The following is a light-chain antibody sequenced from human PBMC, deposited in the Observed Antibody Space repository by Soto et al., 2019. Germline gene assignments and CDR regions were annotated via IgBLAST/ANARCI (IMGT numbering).Light chain of an antibody. CDR1: SSDVGSYNL. Sequence: QSVLTQPASVSGSPGQSITISCTGTSSDVGSYNLVSWYQQHPGKATKLMIYDVSNRPSGVSNRFSGSKSGNTASLTISGLQAEDEADYYCSSYTSSSPYVFGTGTKVTVL. CDR3: SSYTSSSPYV. J-gene: IGLJ1*01. CDR2: DVS. V-gene: IGLV2-14*02.